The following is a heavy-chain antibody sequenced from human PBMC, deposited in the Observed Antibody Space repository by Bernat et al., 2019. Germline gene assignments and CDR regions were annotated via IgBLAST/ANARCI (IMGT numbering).Heavy chain of an antibody. CDR2: IKQDGSEK. V-gene: IGHV3-7*01. D-gene: IGHD3-3*01. CDR1: GFTFSTYW. CDR3: ARGATSPFF. J-gene: IGHJ4*02. Sequence: EVQLVESGGGLVQAEGSLRLSCAASGFTFSTYWMSWVRQAPGKGLEWVANIKQDGSEKYYVDSVKGRFTISRDNAKNSVYLQMNSLRAEDTAVYYCARGATSPFFGGQGTLVTVSS.